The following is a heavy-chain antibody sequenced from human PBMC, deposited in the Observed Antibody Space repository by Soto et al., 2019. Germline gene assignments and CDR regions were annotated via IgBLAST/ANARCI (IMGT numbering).Heavy chain of an antibody. CDR1: GGSISSNNW. CDR3: ARYIAASGTYYLDF. CDR2: IYHSGST. D-gene: IGHD6-13*01. J-gene: IGHJ4*02. Sequence: SETLSLTCTVSGGSISSNNWWSWVRQPPGKGLEWIGEIYHSGSTNYNPSLKSRVIISVDTSKNRFSLRLSSVTAADTAVYYCARYIAASGTYYLDFWGQGTLVTVSS. V-gene: IGHV4-4*02.